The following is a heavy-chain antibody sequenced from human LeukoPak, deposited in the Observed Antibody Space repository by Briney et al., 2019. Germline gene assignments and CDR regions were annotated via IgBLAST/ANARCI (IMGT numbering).Heavy chain of an antibody. CDR2: ISGSGGST. Sequence: PGGSLRLSCAASGLTFSSYGMSWVRQAPGKGLEWVSGISGSGGSTYYTDSVKGRFTISRDTSKNTLYLQMNSLRAEDTAVYYCAKDGHDFWSGSDYWGQGTLVTVSS. D-gene: IGHD3-3*01. CDR3: AKDGHDFWSGSDY. V-gene: IGHV3-23*01. CDR1: GLTFSSYG. J-gene: IGHJ4*02.